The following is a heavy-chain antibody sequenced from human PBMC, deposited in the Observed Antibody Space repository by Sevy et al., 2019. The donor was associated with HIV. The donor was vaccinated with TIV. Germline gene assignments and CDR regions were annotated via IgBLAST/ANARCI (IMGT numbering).Heavy chain of an antibody. Sequence: ASVKVSCKVSGHTLNTLSMHWVRQAPGKGLEWMGSFDPEDGETIYAQKFQGRLTMTEDTATDTAYMDLSSLRSEDTAVYYCATTKDYYESSGSPFVHWGQGTLVTDSS. D-gene: IGHD3-22*01. V-gene: IGHV1-24*01. J-gene: IGHJ4*02. CDR3: ATTKDYYESSGSPFVH. CDR2: FDPEDGET. CDR1: GHTLNTLS.